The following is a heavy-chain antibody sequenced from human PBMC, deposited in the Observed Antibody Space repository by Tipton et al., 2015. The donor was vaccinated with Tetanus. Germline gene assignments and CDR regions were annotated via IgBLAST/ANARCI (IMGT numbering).Heavy chain of an antibody. J-gene: IGHJ4*02. D-gene: IGHD7-27*01. CDR1: GGSINSYY. CDR2: IYYSGST. V-gene: IGHV4-59*01. Sequence: TLSLTCTVSGGSINSYYWSWIRQPPGKGLEWIGYIYYSGSTNYNPSLRSRVTISADTSKNQFSLKLSSVPAADTAVYHCARIRQVGKPGPFLDYWGQGTLVAVSS. CDR3: ARIRQVGKPGPFLDY.